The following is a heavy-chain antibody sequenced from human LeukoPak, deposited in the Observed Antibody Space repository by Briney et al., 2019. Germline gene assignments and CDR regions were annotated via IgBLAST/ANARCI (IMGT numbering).Heavy chain of an antibody. CDR3: ARGLGGTMVRGVIIFTANWFDP. Sequence: SETLSLTCIVSGHSISSVYYWGWIRPSPGKGLEWIGNVYHSGSTYYNTSLKSRVTISVDTSKNQLSLTLSSVTAADTAVYYCARGLGGTMVRGVIIFTANWFDPWGQGILVTVSS. V-gene: IGHV4-38-2*02. D-gene: IGHD3-10*01. CDR2: VYHSGST. CDR1: GHSISSVYY. J-gene: IGHJ5*02.